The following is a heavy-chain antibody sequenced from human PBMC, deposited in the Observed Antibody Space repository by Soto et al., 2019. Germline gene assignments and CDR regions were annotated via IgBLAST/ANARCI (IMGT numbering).Heavy chain of an antibody. Sequence: ETLSLTCTVPGGSISSSSYYWGWIRQPPGKGLEWIGSIYYSGSTYYNPSLKSRVTISVDTSKNQFSLKLSSVTAADTAVYYCARHGRISTVTRSYYYYYYMDVWGKGTTVTVSS. CDR3: ARHGRISTVTRSYYYYYYMDV. D-gene: IGHD4-17*01. J-gene: IGHJ6*03. CDR1: GGSISSSSYY. V-gene: IGHV4-39*01. CDR2: IYYSGST.